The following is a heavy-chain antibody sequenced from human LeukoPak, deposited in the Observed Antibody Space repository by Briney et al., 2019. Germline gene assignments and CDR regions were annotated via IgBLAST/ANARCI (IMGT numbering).Heavy chain of an antibody. V-gene: IGHV1-69*04. CDR1: GGTFSSYA. Sequence: SVKVSCKASGGTFSSYAISWVRQAPGQGLEWMGRIIPILGIANYAQKFQGRVTITADKSTSTAYMELSSLRSEDTAVYYCARRSYCSSTSCYAEDLYYFDYWGQGILVTVSS. CDR2: IIPILGIA. CDR3: ARRSYCSSTSCYAEDLYYFDY. D-gene: IGHD2-2*01. J-gene: IGHJ4*02.